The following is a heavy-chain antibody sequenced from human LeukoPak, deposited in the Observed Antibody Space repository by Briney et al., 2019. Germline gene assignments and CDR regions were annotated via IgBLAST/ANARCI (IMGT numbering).Heavy chain of an antibody. CDR2: IYYSGST. J-gene: IGHJ4*02. CDR3: ARHRVYCSGGSCLRQADFDY. D-gene: IGHD2-15*01. Sequence: PSETRSLTCTVSGGSISSYYWSWIRQPPGKGLEWIGYIYYSGSTNYNPSLKSRVTISVDTSKNQFSLKLSSVTAADTAVYYCARHRVYCSGGSCLRQADFDYWGQGTLVTVSS. CDR1: GGSISSYY. V-gene: IGHV4-59*08.